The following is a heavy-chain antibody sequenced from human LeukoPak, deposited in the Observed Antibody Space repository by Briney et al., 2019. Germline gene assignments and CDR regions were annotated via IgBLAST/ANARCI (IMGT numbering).Heavy chain of an antibody. V-gene: IGHV4-61*02. D-gene: IGHD3-22*01. CDR3: ASSGSKGV. J-gene: IGHJ4*02. CDR2: IYTSGST. CDR1: GGSLSSGSHY. Sequence: TLSLTCTVPGGSLSSGSHYWSWIRQPAGNGLEWIGRIYTSGSTNYHPSLKSRVPISVATSKNQFSLKLSSVTTADTAVYYCASSGSKGVWGQGTLVTVSS.